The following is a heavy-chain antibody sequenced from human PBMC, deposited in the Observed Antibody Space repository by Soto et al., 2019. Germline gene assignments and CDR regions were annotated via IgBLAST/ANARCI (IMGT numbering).Heavy chain of an antibody. D-gene: IGHD3-3*01. CDR2: IYYSGST. Sequence: SETLSLTCTVSGGSISSGDYYWSWIRQPPGKGLEWIGYIYYSGSTYYNPSLKSLVTISVDTSKNQFSLKLSSVTAADTAVYYCARDNILGILYGGMDVWGQGTTVTVSS. J-gene: IGHJ6*02. CDR1: GGSISSGDYY. CDR3: ARDNILGILYGGMDV. V-gene: IGHV4-30-4*01.